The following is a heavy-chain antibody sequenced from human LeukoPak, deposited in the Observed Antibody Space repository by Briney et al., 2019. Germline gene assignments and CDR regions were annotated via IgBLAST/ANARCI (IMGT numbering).Heavy chain of an antibody. D-gene: IGHD6-19*01. Sequence: PSETLSLTCAVYGGSFSGYYWSWIRQPPGKGLEWIGEINHSGSTNYNPSLKSRVTISVDTSKNQFSLKLSSVTAADTAVYYCARARSRGYSSGWHGVEYYYYYYMDVWGKGTTVTVSS. CDR2: INHSGST. CDR1: GGSFSGYY. CDR3: ARARSRGYSSGWHGVEYYYYYYMDV. V-gene: IGHV4-34*01. J-gene: IGHJ6*03.